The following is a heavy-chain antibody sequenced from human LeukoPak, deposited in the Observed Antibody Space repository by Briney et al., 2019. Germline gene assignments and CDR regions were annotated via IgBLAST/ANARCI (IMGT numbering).Heavy chain of an antibody. D-gene: IGHD2-21*01. CDR2: ISGSGGST. CDR1: GFTFSSYA. Sequence: GGSLRLSCAASGFTFSSYAMSWVRQAPGKGLEWVSGISGSGGSTYYADSVKGRFTISRDNSKNTLYLQVNSLRAEDTAVYYCAKDKGSLAYCGPDCYSRFFDYWGQGTLVTVSS. V-gene: IGHV3-23*01. J-gene: IGHJ4*02. CDR3: AKDKGSLAYCGPDCYSRFFDY.